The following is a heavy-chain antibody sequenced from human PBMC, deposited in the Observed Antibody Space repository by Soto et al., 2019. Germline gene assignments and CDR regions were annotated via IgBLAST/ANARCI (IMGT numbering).Heavy chain of an antibody. Sequence: QVQLVQSGAEVKKPGASVKVSCKASGYTFTSYAMHWVRQAPGQRLEWMGWINAGNGNTKYSQKFQGRVTITRDTSASTAYMELSSLRSEDTAVYYCARIEYCSSTSCEDPYYFDYWGQGTLVTVSS. D-gene: IGHD2-2*01. CDR3: ARIEYCSSTSCEDPYYFDY. CDR2: INAGNGNT. V-gene: IGHV1-3*01. CDR1: GYTFTSYA. J-gene: IGHJ4*02.